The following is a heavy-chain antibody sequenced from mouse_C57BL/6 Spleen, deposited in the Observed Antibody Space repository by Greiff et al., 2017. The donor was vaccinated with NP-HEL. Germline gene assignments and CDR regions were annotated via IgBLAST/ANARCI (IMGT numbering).Heavy chain of an antibody. D-gene: IGHD2-5*01. Sequence: QVQLQQPGAELVMPGASVKLSCKASGYTFTSYWMHWVKQRPGQGLEWIGEIDPSDSYTNYNQKFKGKSTLTVDKSSSTAYMQLSSLTSEDSAVYYCAREPPYSNYGGYFDVWGTGTTVTVSS. V-gene: IGHV1-69*01. CDR1: GYTFTSYW. J-gene: IGHJ1*03. CDR2: IDPSDSYT. CDR3: AREPPYSNYGGYFDV.